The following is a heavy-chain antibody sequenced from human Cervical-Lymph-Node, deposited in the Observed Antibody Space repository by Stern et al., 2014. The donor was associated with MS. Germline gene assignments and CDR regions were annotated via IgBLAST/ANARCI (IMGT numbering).Heavy chain of an antibody. CDR3: GRDTCRGGCYFRY. J-gene: IGHJ4*02. Sequence: VQLVESGGGVVQPGRSLRLSCAASGFIFSNYAMHWVRQAPGKGLDWVAFVSNEGSKQFYADSVKGRFTISRDNANNTLYLQMNSLRPEDTAVYYCGRDTCRGGCYFRYWGQGILITVSS. D-gene: IGHD2-15*01. CDR1: GFIFSNYA. V-gene: IGHV3-30-3*01. CDR2: VSNEGSKQ.